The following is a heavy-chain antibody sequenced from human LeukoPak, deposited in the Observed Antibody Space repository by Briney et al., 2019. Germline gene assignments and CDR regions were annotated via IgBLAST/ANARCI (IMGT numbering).Heavy chain of an antibody. D-gene: IGHD2-2*01. Sequence: GGSLRLSCAAPGFTFSGSATHWVRQASGKGLEWVGRIRSRASSYVTAYAAAVTGRFIISRDDSSNTAYLQMNSLTTEDTAVYYRTRHSDTYCSRANCYVDNFYGLDVWGQGTRVTVSS. CDR3: TRHSDTYCSRANCYVDNFYGLDV. J-gene: IGHJ6*02. V-gene: IGHV3-73*01. CDR1: GFTFSGSA. CDR2: IRSRASSYVT.